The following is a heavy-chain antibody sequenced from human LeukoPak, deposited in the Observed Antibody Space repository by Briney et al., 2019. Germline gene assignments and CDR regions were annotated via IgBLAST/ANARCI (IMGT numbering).Heavy chain of an antibody. V-gene: IGHV1-2*02. CDR1: GYTFTAYY. CDR2: INPNSGGT. J-gene: IGHJ4*02. CDR3: ARLEYLEGNVVIRARINDY. Sequence: GASVKVSCKASGYTFTAYYMHWVRQAPGQGLEWMGWINPNSGGTNYAQKFQGRVTMTRDTSISTAYMELSRLRSDDTAVYYCARLEYLEGNVVIRARINDYWGQGTLVTVSS. D-gene: IGHD4-23*01.